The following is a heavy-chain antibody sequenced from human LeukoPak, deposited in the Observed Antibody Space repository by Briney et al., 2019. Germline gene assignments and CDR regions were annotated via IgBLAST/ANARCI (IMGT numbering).Heavy chain of an antibody. Sequence: SETLSLTCAVYGGSFSGYYWSWIRQPPGKGLEWIGEINHSGSTNYNPSLKSRVTISVDTSKNQFSLNLHSVTAADTAVYYCARDRSISWYFIWGQGTLVTVSS. D-gene: IGHD3-3*02. J-gene: IGHJ4*02. CDR1: GGSFSGYY. CDR2: INHSGST. CDR3: ARDRSISWYFI. V-gene: IGHV4-34*01.